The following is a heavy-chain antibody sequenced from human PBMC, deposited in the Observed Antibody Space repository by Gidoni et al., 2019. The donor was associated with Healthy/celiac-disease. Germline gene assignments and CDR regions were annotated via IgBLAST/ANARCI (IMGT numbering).Heavy chain of an antibody. V-gene: IGHV3-9*01. D-gene: IGHD1-1*01. CDR2: ISWNSGSI. Sequence: EVQLVASGGGLVQPGRSLRLSCAASGFTFDDYAMHWVRQAPGKGLEWVSGISWNSGSIGYADSVKGRFTISRDNAKNSLYLQMNSLRAEDTALYYCAKDTGYSNAAGAFDYWGQGTLVTVSS. J-gene: IGHJ4*02. CDR1: GFTFDDYA. CDR3: AKDTGYSNAAGAFDY.